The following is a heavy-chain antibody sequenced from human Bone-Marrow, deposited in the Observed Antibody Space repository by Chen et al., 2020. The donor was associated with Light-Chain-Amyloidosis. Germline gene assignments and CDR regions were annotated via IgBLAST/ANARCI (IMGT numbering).Heavy chain of an antibody. CDR3: ARVGDGSNRSEALEI. D-gene: IGHD3-10*01. V-gene: IGHV3-7*01. Sequence: EGQLVQSGGGLVQPGGSLRLSCEASGFTFSGYWMSWVLQAPGKGLEWVANIKQSGSDKDYLESVKGRFTISRDNGKNSLYLQMNNLRAEDTAVYYCARVGDGSNRSEALEIWGQGTMVTVSS. CDR1: GFTFSGYW. CDR2: IKQSGSDK. J-gene: IGHJ3*02.